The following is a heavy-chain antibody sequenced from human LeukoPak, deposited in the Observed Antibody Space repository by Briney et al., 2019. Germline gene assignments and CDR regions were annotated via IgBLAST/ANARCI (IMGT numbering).Heavy chain of an antibody. V-gene: IGHV3-30*18. CDR3: EKDLPGIAVAGLFDY. CDR1: GFTFSSYG. CDR2: ISYDGSNK. J-gene: IGHJ4*02. D-gene: IGHD6-19*01. Sequence: GGSLRLSCAASGFTFSSYGMHWVRQAPGKGLEGVAVISYDGSNKYYADSVKGRFTISRDNSKNTLYLQMNSLRAEDTAVYYCEKDLPGIAVAGLFDYWGQGTLVTVSS.